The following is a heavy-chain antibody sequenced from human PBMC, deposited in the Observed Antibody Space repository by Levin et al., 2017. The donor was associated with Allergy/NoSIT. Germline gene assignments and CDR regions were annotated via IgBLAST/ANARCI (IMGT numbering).Heavy chain of an antibody. V-gene: IGHV3-74*01. CDR1: GFTFSNYW. D-gene: IGHD2-2*01. Sequence: GGSLRLSCAASGFTFSNYWMHWVRQAPGKGLVWVSHINSDGSHTNYADSVKGRFTISGDNAKNTLYLQMNSLRAEDTAVYYCARGGCSSTSCLDFWGQGTLVTVSP. CDR2: INSDGSHT. CDR3: ARGGCSSTSCLDF. J-gene: IGHJ4*02.